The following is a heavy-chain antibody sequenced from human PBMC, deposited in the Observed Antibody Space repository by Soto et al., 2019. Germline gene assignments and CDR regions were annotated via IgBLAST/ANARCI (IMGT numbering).Heavy chain of an antibody. CDR3: ARRGTMIVAPGAFDI. CDR2: IYPGDSDT. Sequence: PGESLKISCKGSGYSFTSYWIGWVRQMPGKGLEWMGIIYPGDSDTRYSPSFQGQVTISADKSISTAYLQWSSLKASDTAMYYCARRGTMIVAPGAFDIWGQGTMVTVSS. CDR1: GYSFTSYW. D-gene: IGHD3-22*01. J-gene: IGHJ3*02. V-gene: IGHV5-51*01.